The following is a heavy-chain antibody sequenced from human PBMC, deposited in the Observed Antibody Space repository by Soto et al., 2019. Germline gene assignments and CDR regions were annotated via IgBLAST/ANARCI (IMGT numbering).Heavy chain of an antibody. Sequence: QVQPVQSGAEVKKPGSSVKVSCKASGGTFSSYAISWVRQAPGQGLEWMGGIIPIFGTANYAQKFQGRVAITADESPSTAYMELSSLRSEDTAVYYCARIERQPLYWYFDLWGRGTLVTVSS. CDR3: ARIERQPLYWYFDL. J-gene: IGHJ2*01. V-gene: IGHV1-69*12. D-gene: IGHD6-13*01. CDR1: GGTFSSYA. CDR2: IIPIFGTA.